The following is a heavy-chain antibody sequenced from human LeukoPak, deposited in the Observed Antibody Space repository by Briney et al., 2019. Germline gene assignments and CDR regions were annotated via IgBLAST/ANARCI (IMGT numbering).Heavy chain of an antibody. Sequence: SVKVSCKASGCTFTSYGICWVPQAPGQGLEWIGWISVYNGNTNYAQKLQGRVTMTTDTSTSTAYMELRSLRSDDTAVYYCASPYCSGGTCYAHDAFDIWGQGTMVTVSS. V-gene: IGHV1-18*01. CDR2: ISVYNGNT. D-gene: IGHD2-15*01. J-gene: IGHJ3*02. CDR1: GCTFTSYG. CDR3: ASPYCSGGTCYAHDAFDI.